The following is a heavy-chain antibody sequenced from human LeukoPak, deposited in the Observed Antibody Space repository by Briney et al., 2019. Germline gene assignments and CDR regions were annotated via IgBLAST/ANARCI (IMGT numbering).Heavy chain of an antibody. V-gene: IGHV4-39*01. Sequence: SETLSLTCTVSGGSISSSNYYWGWIRQPPGKGLEWVGTIYYSGSTYYNPSLRSRVTISADTSRNQFSLKLSSVTAADTAVYYCARWYSSSFDYWGQGTLVTVSS. CDR2: IYYSGST. CDR1: GGSISSSNYY. D-gene: IGHD6-6*01. J-gene: IGHJ4*02. CDR3: ARWYSSSFDY.